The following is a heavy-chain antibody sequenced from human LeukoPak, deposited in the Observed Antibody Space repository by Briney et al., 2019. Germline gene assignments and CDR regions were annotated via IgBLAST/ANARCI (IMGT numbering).Heavy chain of an antibody. J-gene: IGHJ4*02. CDR3: AKPHYYDSSGYYSPLDY. Sequence: GGSLRLSCAASGFTFSSYAMSWVRQAPGKGLEWVSAISGSGGSTYYADSVKGRFTISRDNSKNTLYLQMNSLRAEDTAVYYCAKPHYYDSSGYYSPLDYWGQGTLVTVSS. CDR1: GFTFSSYA. CDR2: ISGSGGST. V-gene: IGHV3-23*01. D-gene: IGHD3-22*01.